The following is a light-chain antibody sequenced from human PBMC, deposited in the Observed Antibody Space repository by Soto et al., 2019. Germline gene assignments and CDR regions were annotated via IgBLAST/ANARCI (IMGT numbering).Light chain of an antibody. CDR3: QQYGSSPIT. CDR2: DAS. J-gene: IGKJ5*01. V-gene: IGKV3D-20*01. CDR1: ERVSSSY. Sequence: IVLTQSPATMSLSPGERPTLSCGASERVSSSYVAWYEMKAGLAPRLLIHDASARASGIPDRFRGSKSGTDSNLTIRGLEPEDAALYYCQQYGSSPITFGQGTRLENK.